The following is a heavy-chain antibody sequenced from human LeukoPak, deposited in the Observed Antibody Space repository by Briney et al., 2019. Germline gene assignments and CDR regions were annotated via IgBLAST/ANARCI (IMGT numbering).Heavy chain of an antibody. CDR1: GFTFSSYA. V-gene: IGHV3-23*01. J-gene: IGHJ2*01. D-gene: IGHD2-15*01. CDR3: ARGLRYCSGGSCYRHPRYWYFDL. Sequence: GGSLRLSCAASGFTFSSYAMSWVRHAPGKGLEWVSAISGSGGSTYYVDSVKGRFTISRDNSKNTLYLQMNSLRAEDTAVYYCARGLRYCSGGSCYRHPRYWYFDLWGRGTLVAVSS. CDR2: ISGSGGST.